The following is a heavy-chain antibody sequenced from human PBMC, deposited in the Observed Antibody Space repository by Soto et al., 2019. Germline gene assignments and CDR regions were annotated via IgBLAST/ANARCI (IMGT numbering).Heavy chain of an antibody. CDR1: GFTFSSYG. CDR3: ATETTYSGYDPQPT. D-gene: IGHD5-12*01. J-gene: IGHJ4*02. Sequence: SLRLSCAASGFTFSSYGMHWVRQAPGKGLEWVAVISYDGSNKYYADSAKGRFTISRDDSKSTVFLQMDSLKTEDTAVYYCATETTYSGYDPQPTWGQGALVTVSS. V-gene: IGHV3-30*03. CDR2: ISYDGSNK.